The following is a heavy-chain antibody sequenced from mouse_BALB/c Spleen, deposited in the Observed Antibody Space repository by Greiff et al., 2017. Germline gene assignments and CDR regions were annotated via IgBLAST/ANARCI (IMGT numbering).Heavy chain of an antibody. Sequence: EVQLVESGGGLVKPGGSLKLSCAASGFTFSSYAMSWVRQSPEKRLEWVAEISSGGSYTYYPDTVTGRFTISRDNAKNTLYLEMSSLRSEDTAMYYCARPDSSGLPSYWGQGTLVTVSA. V-gene: IGHV5-9-4*01. CDR2: ISSGGSYT. D-gene: IGHD3-2*01. J-gene: IGHJ3*01. CDR1: GFTFSSYA. CDR3: ARPDSSGLPSY.